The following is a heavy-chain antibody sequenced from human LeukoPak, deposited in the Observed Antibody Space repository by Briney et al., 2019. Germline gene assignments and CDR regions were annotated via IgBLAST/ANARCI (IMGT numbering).Heavy chain of an antibody. D-gene: IGHD5-12*01. CDR1: GYTFPNYW. J-gene: IGHJ3*02. CDR3: ARHNSGYEEGAFDI. CDR2: IYPGDSDT. Sequence: KSGESLKISCKGSGYTFPNYWIGWVRQMPGKGLEWMGIIYPGDSDTRYSPSFQGQVTILADKSINTAYLQWSSLKASDTAMYYCARHNSGYEEGAFDIWGQGTMVTVSS. V-gene: IGHV5-51*01.